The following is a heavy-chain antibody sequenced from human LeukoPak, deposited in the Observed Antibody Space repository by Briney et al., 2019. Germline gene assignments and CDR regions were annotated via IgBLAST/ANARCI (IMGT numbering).Heavy chain of an antibody. CDR1: GFTFSSYA. J-gene: IGHJ4*02. D-gene: IGHD1-1*01. Sequence: GGSLRLSRAASGFTFSSYAMHWVRQAPGKGPEWVAVISYDGSNKYYADSVKGRFTISRDNSKNTLYLQMNSLRAEDTAVYYCARDSSGTLFDYWGQGTLVTVSS. CDR3: ARDSSGTLFDY. CDR2: ISYDGSNK. V-gene: IGHV3-30*01.